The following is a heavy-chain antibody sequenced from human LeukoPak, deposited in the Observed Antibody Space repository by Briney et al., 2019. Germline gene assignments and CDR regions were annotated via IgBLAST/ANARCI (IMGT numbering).Heavy chain of an antibody. V-gene: IGHV4-34*01. CDR1: GGSSSGYY. D-gene: IGHD3-3*01. CDR3: ARGFRLEWLFGLYYYYYMDV. Sequence: SETLSLTCAVYGGSSSGYYWSWIRQPPGKGLEWIGEINHSGSTNYNPSLKSRVTISVDTSKNQFSLKLSSVTAADTAVYYCARGFRLEWLFGLYYYYYMDVWGKGTTVTVSS. CDR2: INHSGST. J-gene: IGHJ6*03.